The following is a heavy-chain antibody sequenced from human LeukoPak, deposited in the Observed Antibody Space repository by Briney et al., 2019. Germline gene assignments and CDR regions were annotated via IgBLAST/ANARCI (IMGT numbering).Heavy chain of an antibody. V-gene: IGHV3-23*01. Sequence: PGGSLRLSCAASGCSFSSYAMSWVRQAPGKGLEWVSAISGSGGSTYYADSVKGRFTISRDNSKNTLYLQMNSLRAEDTAVYYCAKDAPGIAVAGTGWFDPWGQGTLVTVSS. CDR2: ISGSGGST. CDR1: GCSFSSYA. D-gene: IGHD6-19*01. J-gene: IGHJ5*02. CDR3: AKDAPGIAVAGTGWFDP.